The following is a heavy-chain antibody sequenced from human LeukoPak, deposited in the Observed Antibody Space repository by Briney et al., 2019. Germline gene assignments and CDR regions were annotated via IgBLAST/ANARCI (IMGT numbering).Heavy chain of an antibody. Sequence: SETLSLTCTVSGGSISGYYWSWIRQPAGKGLEWIGRIYTSGSTNYSPSLKSRVTMSVDTSKNQFSLKVSSVTAADTAVYYCVGDYGGNLCHYWGQGTLVTVSS. CDR1: GGSISGYY. D-gene: IGHD4-23*01. V-gene: IGHV4-4*07. J-gene: IGHJ4*02. CDR3: VGDYGGNLCHY. CDR2: IYTSGST.